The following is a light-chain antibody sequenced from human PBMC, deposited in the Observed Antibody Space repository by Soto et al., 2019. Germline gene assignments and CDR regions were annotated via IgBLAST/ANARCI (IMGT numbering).Light chain of an antibody. Sequence: ENVLTQSPDTLSLSPGERATLSRRASQTIASNYFAWYQQKPGQAPRLLMYDATNRATGIPDRFSGSGSGTDFTLTISRLEPEDFAVYYCQQYVSLPWTFGQGTKVEIK. CDR1: QTIASNY. CDR2: DAT. V-gene: IGKV3-20*01. J-gene: IGKJ1*01. CDR3: QQYVSLPWT.